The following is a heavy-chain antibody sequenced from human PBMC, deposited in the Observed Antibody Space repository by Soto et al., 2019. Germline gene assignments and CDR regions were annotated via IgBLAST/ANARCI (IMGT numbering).Heavy chain of an antibody. J-gene: IGHJ4*01. D-gene: IGHD3-22*01. CDR2: VNSDESST. V-gene: IGHV3-74*01. CDR3: AREGDGTTGYYQDY. CDR1: GFSFSNYY. Sequence: EVQLVESGGGLVQPGGSLRLSCAASGFSFSNYYMHWVRQAPGKGLVWVSRVNSDESSTSYADSVKGRFTISRDNAKKTLYLQINSLRAEDTAVYYCAREGDGTTGYYQDYWGHGTLVTVSS.